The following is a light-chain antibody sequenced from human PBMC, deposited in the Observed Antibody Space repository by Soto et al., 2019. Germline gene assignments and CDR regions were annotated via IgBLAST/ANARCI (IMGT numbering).Light chain of an antibody. V-gene: IGLV2-14*01. CDR3: SSYTSSSPVV. J-gene: IGLJ2*01. Sequence: QSALTQPASVSGSPGQSITISCTGTSRDVGGYNSVSWYQQHTGKAPKLMIYEVSNRPSGVSNRVSVSKSGNTASLNLSGLQPEDEDDYYCSSYTSSSPVVFGGGTKLTVL. CDR2: EVS. CDR1: SRDVGGYNS.